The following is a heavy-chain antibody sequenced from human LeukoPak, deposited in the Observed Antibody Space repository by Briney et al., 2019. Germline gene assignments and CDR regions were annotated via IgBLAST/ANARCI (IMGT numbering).Heavy chain of an antibody. CDR1: GFSFGNYF. Sequence: QPGGSLRLSCAASGFSFGNYFMHWVRQAPGKGPIWVSRINPDGSTIYYADSVKGRFTISRDNVGSSLYLEMNSLSVEDTALYYCTRGLGGTHNAFDLWGQGTLVTVSS. CDR2: INPDGSTI. J-gene: IGHJ3*01. D-gene: IGHD1-26*01. V-gene: IGHV3-74*01. CDR3: TRGLGGTHNAFDL.